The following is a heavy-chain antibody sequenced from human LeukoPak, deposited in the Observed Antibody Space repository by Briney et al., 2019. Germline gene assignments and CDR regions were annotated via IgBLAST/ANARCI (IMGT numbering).Heavy chain of an antibody. CDR2: IKRKTEGGTT. J-gene: IGHJ4*02. V-gene: IGHV3-15*01. Sequence: GGSLRLSCAASGFTFSNAWMSWVRQAPGKGLERDGRIKRKTEGGTTEYAAPVKGRFTISRDDSENTVYLQMSSLKTEDTVMYYCATDLLDYWGQGTLVTVSS. CDR1: GFTFSNAW. CDR3: ATDLLDY.